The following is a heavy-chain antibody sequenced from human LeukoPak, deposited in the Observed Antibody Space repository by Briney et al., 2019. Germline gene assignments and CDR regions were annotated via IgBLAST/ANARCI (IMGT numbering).Heavy chain of an antibody. CDR2: IIPIFGTA. CDR3: VGYGSGSYYNYYMDV. D-gene: IGHD3-10*01. V-gene: IGHV1-69*06. Sequence: ASVKVSCKASGGTFSSYAVSWVRQAPGQGLEWMGGIIPIFGTANYAQKFQGRVTITADKSTSTAYMELSSLRSEDTAVYYCVGYGSGSYYNYYMDVWGKGTTATVSS. CDR1: GGTFSSYA. J-gene: IGHJ6*03.